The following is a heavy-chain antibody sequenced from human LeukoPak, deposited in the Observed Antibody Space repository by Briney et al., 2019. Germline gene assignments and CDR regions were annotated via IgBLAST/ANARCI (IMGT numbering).Heavy chain of an antibody. V-gene: IGHV3-7*01. CDR1: GFTFSSYW. Sequence: GGSLRLSCAASGFTFSSYWMSWVRQAPGKGREWVANIKQDGSEKYYVDSVKGRFTISRDNAKNSLYLQMNSLRAEDTAIYNCARDEIANGDLDYLDHWGQGTLVTVSS. J-gene: IGHJ4*02. CDR3: ARDEIANGDLDYLDH. D-gene: IGHD4-17*01. CDR2: IKQDGSEK.